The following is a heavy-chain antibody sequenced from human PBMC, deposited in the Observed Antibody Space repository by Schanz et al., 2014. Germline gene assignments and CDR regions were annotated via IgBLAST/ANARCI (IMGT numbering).Heavy chain of an antibody. CDR3: AGAVATIRADSFDI. V-gene: IGHV3-23*01. J-gene: IGHJ3*02. CDR2: ITTGGNT. Sequence: VQLLQSGGALVQPGGSLRLSCSASGFTFSTYAMSWARQTPGKGLEWVSSITTGGNTYYRDSVKGRFIVSRDNSKNTLYLLMNSLRAEDTAVYYCAGAVATIRADSFDIWGQGTMVAVSS. D-gene: IGHD5-12*01. CDR1: GFTFSTYA.